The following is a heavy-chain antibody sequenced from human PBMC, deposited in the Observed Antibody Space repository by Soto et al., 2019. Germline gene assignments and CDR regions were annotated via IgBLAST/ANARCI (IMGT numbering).Heavy chain of an antibody. J-gene: IGHJ5*02. CDR1: GFTFSSYA. Sequence: PGGSLSLSCAASGFTFSSYAMSWVRQAPGKGLEWVSAISGSGGSTYYADSVKGRFTISRDNSKNTLYLQMNSLRAEDTAVYYCAKDNRQTLYYYGSGTSGGCWFDPWGQGTLVTVSS. V-gene: IGHV3-23*01. CDR3: AKDNRQTLYYYGSGTSGGCWFDP. D-gene: IGHD3-10*01. CDR2: ISGSGGST.